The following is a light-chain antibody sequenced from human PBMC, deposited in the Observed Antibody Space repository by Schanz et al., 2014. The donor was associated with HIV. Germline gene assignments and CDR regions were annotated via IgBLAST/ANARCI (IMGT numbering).Light chain of an antibody. V-gene: IGLV2-8*01. J-gene: IGLJ2*01. CDR1: SSDVGHYDY. CDR2: EVS. CDR3: SSYAGSKNVV. Sequence: QSALTQPPSASGSRGQSVTISCTGTSSDVGHYDYVSWYQQHPGKAPKLMIYEVSKRPSGVPDRFSGSKSGNTASLTVSGLQAEDEADYYCSSYAGSKNVVFGGGTKLTVL.